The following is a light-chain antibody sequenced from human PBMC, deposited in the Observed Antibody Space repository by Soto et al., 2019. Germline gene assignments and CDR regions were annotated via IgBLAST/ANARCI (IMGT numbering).Light chain of an antibody. CDR1: QSLSGH. J-gene: IGKJ2*01. CDR2: DSS. V-gene: IGKV3-15*01. Sequence: DIVLRQSPATLSLSPGETATLSCKVTQSLSGHLAWYQHVHGRAPRLLIYDSSTRATGVPARFSGSGSGTAFTLTISSLQSEDSAIYYCQQYNNWPPRYTFGQGTKLQI. CDR3: QQYNNWPPRYT.